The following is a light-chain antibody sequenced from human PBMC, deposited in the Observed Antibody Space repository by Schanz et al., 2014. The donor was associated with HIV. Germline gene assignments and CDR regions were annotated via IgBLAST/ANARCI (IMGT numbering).Light chain of an antibody. V-gene: IGKV3-20*01. CDR1: QTVSSNS. Sequence: EIVLTQSPGTLSLSPGERATLSCRASQTVSSNSLGWYQQKRGQVPRLLIYSASRRANGIPDRFSGSGSGTDFTLTISRLEPEDFATYYCQQHNEFPFTFGQGTRLEIK. CDR3: QQHNEFPFT. J-gene: IGKJ2*01. CDR2: SAS.